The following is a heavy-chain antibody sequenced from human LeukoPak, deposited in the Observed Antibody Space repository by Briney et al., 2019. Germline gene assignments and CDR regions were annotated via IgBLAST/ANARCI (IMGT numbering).Heavy chain of an antibody. Sequence: GGFDPGDGETIYAQKFQGRVTMTEDTSTDTAYMELSSLRSEDTAVYYCATDISNYYGMDVWGQGTTVTVSS. CDR2: FDPGDGET. V-gene: IGHV1-24*01. CDR3: ATDISNYYGMDV. J-gene: IGHJ6*02.